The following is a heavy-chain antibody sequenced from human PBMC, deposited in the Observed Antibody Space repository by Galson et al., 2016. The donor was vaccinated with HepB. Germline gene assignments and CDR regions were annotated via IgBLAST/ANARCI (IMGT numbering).Heavy chain of an antibody. CDR3: ARIGRDITMVQGVTTYYYYAMEV. CDR1: RYTFISYN. V-gene: IGHV1-46*03. Sequence: SVKVSCKASRYTFISYNMHWVRQAPGQGLEWMGIINPSGGTTTYAQKFQGRVTMTRDTSTSTVYMELSSLRSEDTAVYYCARIGRDITMVQGVTTYYYYAMEVWGKGTTVTVSS. D-gene: IGHD3-10*01. J-gene: IGHJ6*04. CDR2: INPSGGTT.